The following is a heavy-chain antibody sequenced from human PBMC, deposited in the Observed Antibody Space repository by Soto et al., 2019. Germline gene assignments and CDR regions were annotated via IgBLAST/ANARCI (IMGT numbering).Heavy chain of an antibody. CDR1: GYTFTSFG. CDR2: VNAYNGNT. CDR3: ATGAAGLEAPVI. D-gene: IGHD6-6*01. J-gene: IGHJ4*02. Sequence: SVKVSCKASGYTFTSFGVNWVRQAPGQGLEWMGWVNAYNGNTNYAQKFQGRVTMTADTSTSTAYMEVRSLRSDDTAVYYCATGAAGLEAPVIWGPGHLVTVSS. V-gene: IGHV1-18*01.